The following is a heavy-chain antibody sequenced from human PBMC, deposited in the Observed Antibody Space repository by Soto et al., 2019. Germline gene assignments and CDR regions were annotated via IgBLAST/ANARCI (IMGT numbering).Heavy chain of an antibody. J-gene: IGHJ4*02. CDR3: ARRRPNYFDY. Sequence: QLQLQESGPGLVKPSETLSLTCTVSGGSISSSSYYWGWIRQPPGKGLEWIGSIYYSGSTYYNPSLXSRAXIXLDTSKNQFPLKLSSVTAADTAVYYCARRRPNYFDYWGQGTLVTVSS. CDR1: GGSISSSSYY. V-gene: IGHV4-39*01. CDR2: IYYSGST.